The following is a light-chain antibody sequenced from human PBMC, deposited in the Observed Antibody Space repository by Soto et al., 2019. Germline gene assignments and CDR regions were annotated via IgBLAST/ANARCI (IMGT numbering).Light chain of an antibody. Sequence: CLSSVSESVGDGETVTCLASQGISSYLAWYQQKPGKAPKLLIYAASTLQSGVPSRFSGRRSGTDFTLTIPCFQSGDYSAQFRQLYYSYLWTFGQGTKVDIK. CDR3: QLYYSYLWT. J-gene: IGKJ1*01. V-gene: IGKV1-8*01. CDR2: AAS. CDR1: QGISSY.